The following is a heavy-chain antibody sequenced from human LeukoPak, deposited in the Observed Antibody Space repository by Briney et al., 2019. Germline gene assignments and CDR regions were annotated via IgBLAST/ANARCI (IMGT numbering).Heavy chain of an antibody. CDR3: ARQGTYSSSWYQFDY. CDR1: GYTFTNYG. V-gene: IGHV1-18*01. Sequence: ASVKVSCKASGYTFTNYGISWVRQAPGQGLEWMGWISGYNGDTNYAQKLQGRVTMTTDTSTSTAYMELRSLRSDDTAVYYCARQGTYSSSWYQFDYWGQGTLVTVSS. CDR2: ISGYNGDT. J-gene: IGHJ4*02. D-gene: IGHD6-13*01.